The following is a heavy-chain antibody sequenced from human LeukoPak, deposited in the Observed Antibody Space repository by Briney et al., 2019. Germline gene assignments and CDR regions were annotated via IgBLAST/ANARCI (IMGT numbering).Heavy chain of an antibody. Sequence: VGSRRLSCAASGFTSSSYEMNWVRKAPGKGLDWVSYISSSGSTIYYADSVKGRFTISRDNAKNSLYLQMDSLGAEDTAVYYCAREPIEYSSSALDYWGQGTLVTVSS. V-gene: IGHV3-48*03. J-gene: IGHJ4*02. CDR2: ISSSGSTI. CDR1: GFTSSSYE. D-gene: IGHD6-6*01. CDR3: AREPIEYSSSALDY.